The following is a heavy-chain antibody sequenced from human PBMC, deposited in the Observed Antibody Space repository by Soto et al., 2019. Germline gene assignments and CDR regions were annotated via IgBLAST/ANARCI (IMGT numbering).Heavy chain of an antibody. CDR1: GGTFSSYR. J-gene: IGHJ4*02. CDR2: IVPIYRTA. D-gene: IGHD6-13*01. Sequence: ASVKVSCKASGGTFSSYRINWVRQAPGQGLEWVGRIVPIYRTADYAQKFQGRVTITADESARTSYMELRSLKSQDTAVYYCVRDSGAKLSSSWGQGTLVTVSS. V-gene: IGHV1-69*13. CDR3: VRDSGAKLSSS.